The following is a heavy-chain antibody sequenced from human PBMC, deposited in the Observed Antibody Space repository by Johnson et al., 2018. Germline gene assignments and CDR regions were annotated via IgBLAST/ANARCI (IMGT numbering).Heavy chain of an antibody. D-gene: IGHD2-21*02. J-gene: IGHJ6*03. CDR2: VIPLLYMA. CDR1: GDTFTRYS. CDR3: AGGDPTENYMDV. Sequence: QVQLVQSGAQVKKPGSSLKVSCKTSGDTFTRYSFNWVRQAPGQGLEWMGRVIPLLYMANYAQRFKGRVAITAAKSTSTAYMELRSLKSDDTAVYSSAGGDPTENYMDVWGKGTTVTVSS. V-gene: IGHV1-69*02.